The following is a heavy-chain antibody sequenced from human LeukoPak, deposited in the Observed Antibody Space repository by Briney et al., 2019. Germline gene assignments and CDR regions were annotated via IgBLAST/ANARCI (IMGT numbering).Heavy chain of an antibody. CDR1: GFTFSSYA. Sequence: GGSLRLSCAASGFTFSSYAMSWVRQAPGKGLEWVSAISGSGGSTYYADSVKGRFTISRDNSKNTLYLQMNSLRAEDTAVYYCVKRLSSSWSLFDYWGQGTLVTVSS. J-gene: IGHJ4*02. CDR3: VKRLSSSWSLFDY. V-gene: IGHV3-23*01. CDR2: ISGSGGST. D-gene: IGHD6-13*01.